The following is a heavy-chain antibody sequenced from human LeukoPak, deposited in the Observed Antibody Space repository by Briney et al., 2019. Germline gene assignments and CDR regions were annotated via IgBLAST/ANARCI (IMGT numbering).Heavy chain of an antibody. Sequence: GGSLRLSCAASGFTFSSYGMHWVRQAPGKGLEWVAFIRYDGSNKYYADSVKGRFTISRDNSKNTLYLQMNSLRAEDTAVYYCAKVRGPILKEPYYYYMDVWGKGTTVTVSS. V-gene: IGHV3-30*02. CDR1: GFTFSSYG. D-gene: IGHD3-10*01. J-gene: IGHJ6*03. CDR2: IRYDGSNK. CDR3: AKVRGPILKEPYYYYMDV.